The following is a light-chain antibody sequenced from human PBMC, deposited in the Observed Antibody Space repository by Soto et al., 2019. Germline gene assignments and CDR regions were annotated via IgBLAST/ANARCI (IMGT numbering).Light chain of an antibody. Sequence: QSALTQPPSASGSPGQSVSISCTGTSSDVGGFNYVSWYQQYPGKAPKLIIYEVSKRPSGVSNRFSGSKSGNTASLAISGLQAEDEADYYCSSYTTSSPLGVFGTGTKVTV. CDR2: EVS. J-gene: IGLJ1*01. CDR1: SSDVGGFNY. V-gene: IGLV2-14*01. CDR3: SSYTTSSPLGV.